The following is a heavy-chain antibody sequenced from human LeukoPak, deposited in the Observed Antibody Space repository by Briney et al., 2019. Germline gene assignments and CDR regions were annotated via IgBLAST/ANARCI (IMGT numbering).Heavy chain of an antibody. D-gene: IGHD4-23*01. CDR3: ARVPSMTTVVFDY. V-gene: IGHV1-69*13. Sequence: ASVKVSCTSSGGTFISYAISWVRQAPGQGLEWMGGIIPIFGTANYAQKFQGRVTITADESTSTAYMELSSLRSEDTAVYYCARVPSMTTVVFDYWGQGTLVTVSS. J-gene: IGHJ4*02. CDR2: IIPIFGTA. CDR1: GGTFISYA.